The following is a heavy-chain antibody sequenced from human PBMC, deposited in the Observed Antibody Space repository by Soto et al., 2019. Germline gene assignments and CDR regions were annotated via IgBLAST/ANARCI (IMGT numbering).Heavy chain of an antibody. CDR2: ISGSGART. Sequence: GGSLRLSCAASGFTFNNYAMSWVRQAPGKGLEWVSGISGSGARTYYADSVKGRFTISRDNSKNTLYLQMSSLRAGDTTVYYCAKGALYQLPIDYWGQGTLVTVSS. V-gene: IGHV3-23*01. CDR1: GFTFNNYA. J-gene: IGHJ4*02. CDR3: AKGALYQLPIDY. D-gene: IGHD2-2*01.